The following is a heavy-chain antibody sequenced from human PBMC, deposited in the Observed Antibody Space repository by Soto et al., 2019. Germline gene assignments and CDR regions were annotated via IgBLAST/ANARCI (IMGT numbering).Heavy chain of an antibody. CDR3: ARAWPSVDSYGSGVMDV. D-gene: IGHD5-18*01. V-gene: IGHV4-4*02. Sequence: QVQLQESGPGLVKPSGTLSVTCAVSGGSISRSNWWNWVRQPPGKGLEGIGELYHSVSTNYNPSLRSRVTISLDKSKNQFSLRVKSVTAADTAEYYCARAWPSVDSYGSGVMDVWGQGTTVTVSS. J-gene: IGHJ6*02. CDR2: LYHSVST. CDR1: GGSISRSNW.